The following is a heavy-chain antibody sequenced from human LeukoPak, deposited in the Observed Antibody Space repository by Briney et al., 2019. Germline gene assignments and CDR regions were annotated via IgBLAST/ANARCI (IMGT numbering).Heavy chain of an antibody. D-gene: IGHD6-13*01. Sequence: NPSETLSLTCTVSGGSISSYYWSWIRQPPGKGLEWIAYIYYSGSTDYNPSLKSRVTISVDTSKNQFSLKLGSVTAADAAVYYCARLRSSWPYGMDVWGQGTTVTVSS. V-gene: IGHV4-59*08. CDR3: ARLRSSWPYGMDV. J-gene: IGHJ6*02. CDR1: GGSISSYY. CDR2: IYYSGST.